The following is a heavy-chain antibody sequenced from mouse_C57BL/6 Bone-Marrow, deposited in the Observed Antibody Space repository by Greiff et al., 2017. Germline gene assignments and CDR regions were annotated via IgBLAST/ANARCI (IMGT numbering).Heavy chain of an antibody. CDR1: GYTFTSYG. D-gene: IGHD1-1*01. CDR3: ARDYGSPFDY. Sequence: QVQLKESGAELARPGASVKLSCKASGYTFTSYGISWVKQRTGQGLEWIGEIYPRSGNTYYNEKFKGKATLTADKSSSTAYMELRSLTSEDSAVYFCARDYGSPFDYWGQGTTLTVSS. J-gene: IGHJ2*01. V-gene: IGHV1-81*01. CDR2: IYPRSGNT.